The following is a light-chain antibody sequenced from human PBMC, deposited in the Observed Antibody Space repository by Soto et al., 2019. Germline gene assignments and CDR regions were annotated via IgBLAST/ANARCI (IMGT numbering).Light chain of an antibody. V-gene: IGKV3-11*01. CDR1: QSVGNS. CDR2: DVY. Sequence: EILLTQSPAALSLSPGERATLSCRASQSVGNSLAWYQQKPGQAPRLLIYDVYSKPLGIPARSTGSGSGTDFTLTISGLQPEDFAVYYCQQRADWPLSFGGGTKVEVK. CDR3: QQRADWPLS. J-gene: IGKJ4*01.